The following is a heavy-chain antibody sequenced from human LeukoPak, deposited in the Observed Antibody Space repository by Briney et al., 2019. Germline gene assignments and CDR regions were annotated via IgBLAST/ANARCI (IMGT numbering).Heavy chain of an antibody. J-gene: IGHJ4*02. Sequence: GGSLRLSCAASGFTFSTYSMNWVRQAPGKGLEWVSSISTSGTYIYYADSLKGRFTISRDNAKNSLYLQMHCLRAEDTAVYYCARDLADYSDYWGQGTLVTVSS. CDR2: ISTSGTYI. D-gene: IGHD2-21*01. V-gene: IGHV3-21*01. CDR3: ARDLADYSDY. CDR1: GFTFSTYS.